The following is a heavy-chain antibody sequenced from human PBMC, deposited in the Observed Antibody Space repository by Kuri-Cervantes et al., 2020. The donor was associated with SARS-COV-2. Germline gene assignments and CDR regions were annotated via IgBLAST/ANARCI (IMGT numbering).Heavy chain of an antibody. V-gene: IGHV3-66*01. CDR1: GFTVSSNY. Sequence: GGSLRLSCAASGFTVSSNYMSWVRQAPGKGLEWVSVIYSGGSTYYADSVKGRFTISRDNAKNSLYLQMSSLRAEDTAVYHCARDLRLGKSLDYWGQGTLVTVSS. J-gene: IGHJ4*02. CDR2: IYSGGST. D-gene: IGHD7-27*01. CDR3: ARDLRLGKSLDY.